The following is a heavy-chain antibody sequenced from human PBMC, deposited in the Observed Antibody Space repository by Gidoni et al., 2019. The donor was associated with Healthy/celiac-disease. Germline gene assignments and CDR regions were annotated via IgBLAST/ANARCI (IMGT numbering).Heavy chain of an antibody. CDR3: ASSYYYDSRDLGY. J-gene: IGHJ4*02. CDR2: IYYSGST. D-gene: IGHD3-22*01. V-gene: IGHV4-59*01. Sequence: QVQLHASGPGLVKPSATLSLTCTVSGASISSYYWSWIRQPPGKGLEWIGYIYYSGSTNYNPSLKSRVTISVDTSKNQFSLKLSSGTAAETAVYYGASSYYYDSRDLGYWGQGTLVTVSS. CDR1: GASISSYY.